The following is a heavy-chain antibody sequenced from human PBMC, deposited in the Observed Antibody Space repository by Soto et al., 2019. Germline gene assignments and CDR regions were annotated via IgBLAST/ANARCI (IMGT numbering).Heavy chain of an antibody. Sequence: EVQLVESGGGLVQPGGSLRLSCAASGFTFSSSSMNWVRQAPGKGLEWVSFIDTLSSTMYYADSVRGRFTISRDNAKNLLYLQKNSLRAEDTAIYFCTGGGGSSGPGYWGQGTLVTVSS. CDR3: TGGGGSSGPGY. CDR1: GFTFSSSS. CDR2: IDTLSSTM. J-gene: IGHJ4*02. D-gene: IGHD3-22*01. V-gene: IGHV3-48*01.